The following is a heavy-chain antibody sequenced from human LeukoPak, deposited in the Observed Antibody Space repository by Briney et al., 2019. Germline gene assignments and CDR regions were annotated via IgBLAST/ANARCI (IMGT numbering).Heavy chain of an antibody. Sequence: PGGSLRLSCAASGFTFSSYAMHWVRQAPGKGLEWVAVISYDGSNKYYADSVKGRFTISRDNSKNTLYLQMNSLRAEDTAVYYCAREIVGATDYWGQGTLVTVSS. D-gene: IGHD1-26*01. CDR1: GFTFSSYA. V-gene: IGHV3-30-3*01. CDR3: AREIVGATDY. J-gene: IGHJ4*02. CDR2: ISYDGSNK.